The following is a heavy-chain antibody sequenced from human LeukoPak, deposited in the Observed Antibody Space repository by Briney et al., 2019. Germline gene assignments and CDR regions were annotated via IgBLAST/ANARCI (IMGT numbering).Heavy chain of an antibody. Sequence: PGGSLRLSCAASGFTFSSYGMSWVRQAPGKGLEWVSAISGSGGSTYYADSVKGRFTISRDNSKNTLYLQMNSLRAEDTAVYYCARSIAAAGTSLDYWGQGTLVTVSS. CDR1: GFTFSSYG. CDR3: ARSIAAAGTSLDY. D-gene: IGHD6-13*01. J-gene: IGHJ4*02. CDR2: ISGSGGST. V-gene: IGHV3-23*01.